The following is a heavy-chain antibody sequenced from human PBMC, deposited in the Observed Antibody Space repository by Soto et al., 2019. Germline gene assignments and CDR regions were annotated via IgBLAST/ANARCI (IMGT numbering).Heavy chain of an antibody. V-gene: IGHV4-31*03. J-gene: IGHJ4*02. CDR1: GGSISSGGYY. D-gene: IGHD5-18*01. CDR3: ARDRRRVDTAMALDY. CDR2: IYYSGST. Sequence: QVQLQESGPGLVKPSQTLSLTCTVSGGSISSGGYYWSWIRQHPGKGLEWIGYIYYSGSTYYNPSIKSRVTISVDTSKNQFSLKLSSVTAADTAVYYCARDRRRVDTAMALDYWGQGTLVTVSS.